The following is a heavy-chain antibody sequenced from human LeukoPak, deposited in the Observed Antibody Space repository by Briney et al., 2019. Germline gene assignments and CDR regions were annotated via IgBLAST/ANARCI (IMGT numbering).Heavy chain of an antibody. CDR1: GYGVSSKSAA. D-gene: IGHD2-15*01. CDR3: ARSNCNSDSCYTDR. CDR2: TYYRSKWIN. Sequence: SQTLSLTCALTGYGVSSKSAAVTWIRKSPSRGLEWLGRTYYRSKWINDYAVSVKSRITINPDTSKNHFSLQLKSVTPEDTAVYYCARSNCNSDSCYTDRWDQGTLVTVSS. V-gene: IGHV6-1*01. J-gene: IGHJ5*02.